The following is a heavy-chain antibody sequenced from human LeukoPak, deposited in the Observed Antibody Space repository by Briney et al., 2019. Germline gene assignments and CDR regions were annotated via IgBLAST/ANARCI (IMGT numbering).Heavy chain of an antibody. D-gene: IGHD6-19*01. CDR3: ARHEPYSSGWYSSFAFDI. CDR2: IYPGDSDT. V-gene: IGHV5-51*01. Sequence: GESLKISCKGSGYSFTSYWIGWVRQMPGKGLEWMGIIYPGDSDTRYSPSFQGQVTISADKSISTAYLQWSSLKASDTAMYYCARHEPYSSGWYSSFAFDIWGQGTMVTVSS. CDR1: GYSFTSYW. J-gene: IGHJ3*02.